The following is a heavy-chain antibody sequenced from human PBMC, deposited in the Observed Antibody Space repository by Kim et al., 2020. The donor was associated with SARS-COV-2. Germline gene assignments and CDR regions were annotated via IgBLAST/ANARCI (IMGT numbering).Heavy chain of an antibody. CDR2: ISWNSGSI. J-gene: IGHJ4*02. CDR1: GFTFGDYA. V-gene: IGHV3-9*01. CDR3: AKDTRRGYSYGYGFDY. Sequence: GGFLRLSCAASGFTFGDYAMHWVRQAPGKGLEWVSGISWNSGSIGYADSVKGRFTISRDNAKNSLYLQMNSLRAEDTALYYCAKDTRRGYSYGYGFDYWGQGTLVTVSS. D-gene: IGHD5-18*01.